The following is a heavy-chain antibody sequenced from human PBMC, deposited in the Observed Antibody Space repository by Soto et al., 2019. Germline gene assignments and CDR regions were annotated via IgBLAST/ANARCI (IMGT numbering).Heavy chain of an antibody. V-gene: IGHV3-64D*06. CDR2: ISSNGGST. J-gene: IGHJ4*02. CDR1: GFTFSSYA. Sequence: EVQLVESGGGLVQPGGSLRLSCSASGFTFSSYAMHWVRQAPGKGLEYVSAISSNGGSTYYADSVKGRFTISRDNSKNTLYLQMSSLRAEDTAVYYCVKGERPNWNNRGPFDYWGQGTLVTVSS. D-gene: IGHD1-20*01. CDR3: VKGERPNWNNRGPFDY.